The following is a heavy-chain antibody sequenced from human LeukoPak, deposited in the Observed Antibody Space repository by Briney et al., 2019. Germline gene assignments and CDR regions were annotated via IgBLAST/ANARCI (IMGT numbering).Heavy chain of an antibody. CDR2: ISGDGGTT. V-gene: IGHV3-43*02. J-gene: IGHJ4*02. Sequence: GGSLRLSCTASGFTFDDYAMHWVPQAPAKGLECVSLISGDGGTTDYADSVKGRFTISRDNRRNSLYLHMNSLRTEDTALYFCAKVYVGSWYAYDHWGQGTLVTVSS. D-gene: IGHD6-13*01. CDR1: GFTFDDYA. CDR3: AKVYVGSWYAYDH.